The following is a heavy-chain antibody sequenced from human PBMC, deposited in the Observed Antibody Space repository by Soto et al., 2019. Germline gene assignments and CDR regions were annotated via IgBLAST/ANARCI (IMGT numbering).Heavy chain of an antibody. CDR2: ISFDGVNK. J-gene: IGHJ4*02. CDR1: GFTFTNYA. D-gene: IGHD2-15*01. Sequence: GGSLRLSCAVSGFTFTNYAMHWVRQAPGKGLEWVALISFDGVNKYYADSVKGRFTISRDTSKNTLTLQMNSLRAEDTSVYYCAKDERGGVAAPKYYFDYWGQGTLVTVSS. V-gene: IGHV3-30*18. CDR3: AKDERGGVAAPKYYFDY.